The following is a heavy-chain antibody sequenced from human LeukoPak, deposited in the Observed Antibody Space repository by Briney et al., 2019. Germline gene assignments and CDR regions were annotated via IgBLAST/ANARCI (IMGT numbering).Heavy chain of an antibody. CDR3: AITYYDILTGYHKHFDY. J-gene: IGHJ4*02. Sequence: SETLSLTCTVSGGSISSGSYYWSWIRQPARKGLEWIGRIYTSGSTNYNPSLKSRVTISVDTSKNQFSLKLSSVTAADTAVYYCAITYYDILTGYHKHFDYWGQGTLVTVSS. CDR1: GGSISSGSYY. V-gene: IGHV4-61*02. CDR2: IYTSGST. D-gene: IGHD3-9*01.